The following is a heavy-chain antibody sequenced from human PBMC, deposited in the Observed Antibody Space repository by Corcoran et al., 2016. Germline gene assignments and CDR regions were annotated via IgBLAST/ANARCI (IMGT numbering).Heavy chain of an antibody. CDR2: IYPGDSDT. D-gene: IGHD1-26*01. Sequence: EVQLVQSGAEVKKPGESLKISCKGSGYSFTNYWIAWVRQMPGKGLEWMGIIYPGDSDTRYSPSFRGQVTISADKSISTAYLQWSSLQASDTAMYYCAIHGIVGATRSYFDLWGRGTLVTVSS. CDR3: AIHGIVGATRSYFDL. CDR1: GYSFTNYW. V-gene: IGHV5-51*01. J-gene: IGHJ2*01.